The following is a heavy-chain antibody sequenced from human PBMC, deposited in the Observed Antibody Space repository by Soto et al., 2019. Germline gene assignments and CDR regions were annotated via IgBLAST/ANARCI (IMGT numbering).Heavy chain of an antibody. D-gene: IGHD3-10*01. V-gene: IGHV1-69*02. CDR2: IIPMLGMS. CDR3: ATNYGSGSEHFEN. CDR1: GDTFNFYT. Sequence: QVQLVQSGAEVKKPGSSVRVSCTASGDTFNFYTINWVRQAPEQGLQWMGRIIPMLGMSNYAQKFQGRVTMIADKSTSTVYMDFRRLRSEETALYYCATNYGSGSEHFENWGQGTLVTVSS. J-gene: IGHJ4*02.